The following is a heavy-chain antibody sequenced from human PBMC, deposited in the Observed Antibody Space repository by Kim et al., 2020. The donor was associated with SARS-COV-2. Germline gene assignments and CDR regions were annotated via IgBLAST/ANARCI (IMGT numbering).Heavy chain of an antibody. Sequence: SETLSLTCTVSGGSISSGDYYWSWIRQPPGKGLEWIGYIYYSGSTYSNPSLKSRVTISVDTSKNQFSLKLSSVTAADTAVYYCARDHCSSTSCYGTHWFDPWGQGTLVTVSS. CDR2: IYYSGST. J-gene: IGHJ5*02. CDR3: ARDHCSSTSCYGTHWFDP. D-gene: IGHD2-2*01. V-gene: IGHV4-30-4*01. CDR1: GGSISSGDYY.